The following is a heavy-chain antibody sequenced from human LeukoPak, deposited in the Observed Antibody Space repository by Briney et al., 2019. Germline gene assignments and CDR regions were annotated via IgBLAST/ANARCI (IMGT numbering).Heavy chain of an antibody. CDR3: ARFCTSSSCYYFDY. Sequence: SETLSLTCTVSDDSITGYYWAWIRQPPGKGLEWIAYIYYSGSTNYNPSLKSRVTMSVDTSKNQFSLKLRSVTAADTAVYYCARFCTSSSCYYFDYWGQGARVTVSS. V-gene: IGHV4-59*01. CDR2: IYYSGST. J-gene: IGHJ4*02. CDR1: DDSITGYY. D-gene: IGHD2-2*01.